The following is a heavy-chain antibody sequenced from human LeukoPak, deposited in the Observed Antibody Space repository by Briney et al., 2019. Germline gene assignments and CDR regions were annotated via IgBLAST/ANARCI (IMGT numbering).Heavy chain of an antibody. Sequence: PGGSQRLSCAASGFTVSTNSMSWVRQAPGKGLEWVSVIYRACSTYYADSVKGRFTISRDNSRNTLYLQMNSQRAEDTSVYFCARGYYGGNSHFDYWGQGTLVTVSS. CDR3: ARGYYGGNSHFDY. D-gene: IGHD4-23*01. CDR1: GFTVSTNS. V-gene: IGHV3-66*01. CDR2: IYRACST. J-gene: IGHJ4*02.